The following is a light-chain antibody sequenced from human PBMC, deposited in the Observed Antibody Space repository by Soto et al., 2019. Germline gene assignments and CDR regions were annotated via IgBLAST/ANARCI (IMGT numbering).Light chain of an antibody. J-gene: IGLJ2*01. V-gene: IGLV2-14*01. Sequence: QSALTQPASVSGSPGQSITISGTATSSDVGGYNFVSWYQHHPGKAPKVMIYEVSNRPSGVSNRFSGSKSGNTASLTISGLQAEDEAVYYCSSYTSSSTLFGGGTKLTVL. CDR1: SSDVGGYNF. CDR2: EVS. CDR3: SSYTSSSTL.